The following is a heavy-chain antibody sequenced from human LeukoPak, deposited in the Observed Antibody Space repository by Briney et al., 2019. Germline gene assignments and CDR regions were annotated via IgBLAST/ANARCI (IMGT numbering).Heavy chain of an antibody. J-gene: IGHJ4*02. D-gene: IGHD3-10*01. V-gene: IGHV1-8*01. Sequence: ASVKVSCKASGYTFTSYEINWVRQATGQGLEWMGWMNPNSGNTGYAQKFQGRVTMTRNTSISTAYMELSGLRSEDTAVYYCARGKKTMVRGVLYYFDYWGQGTLVTVSS. CDR2: MNPNSGNT. CDR3: ARGKKTMVRGVLYYFDY. CDR1: GYTFTSYE.